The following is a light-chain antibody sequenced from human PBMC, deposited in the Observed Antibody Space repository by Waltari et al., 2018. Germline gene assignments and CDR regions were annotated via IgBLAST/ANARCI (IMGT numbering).Light chain of an antibody. CDR3: QQPDNPLT. CDR1: QTVSSY. CDR2: DAS. Sequence: EIVLTQSPAPLSLSPGARATLSCRASQTVSSYLAWYQQKPGQAPRLLIYDASNRATGIPARFSGSGSGTDFTLTISSLEPEDFAVYYCQQPDNPLTFGGGSKVEIK. V-gene: IGKV3-11*01. J-gene: IGKJ4*01.